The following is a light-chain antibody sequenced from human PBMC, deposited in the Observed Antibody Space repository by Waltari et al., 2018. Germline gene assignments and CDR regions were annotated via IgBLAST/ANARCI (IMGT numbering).Light chain of an antibody. J-gene: IGLJ2*01. CDR2: RNN. CDR1: SSNIGSNY. V-gene: IGLV1-47*01. CDR3: AAWDDSLSVV. Sequence: QSVLTQPPSASGTPGQRVTISCSGSSSNIGSNYVYWYQQLPGTAPKLLIYRNNQRPSGVPDRFSGSKSGTSASRAISGLRSEDEAEYYCAAWDDSLSVVFGGGTKLTVL.